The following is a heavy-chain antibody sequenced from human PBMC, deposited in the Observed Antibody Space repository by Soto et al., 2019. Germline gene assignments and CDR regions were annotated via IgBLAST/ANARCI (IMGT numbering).Heavy chain of an antibody. CDR1: GGTFSTYS. J-gene: IGHJ3*02. CDR2: IIPMLGIA. Sequence: QVQLVQSGAEVKKPGSSVKVSCKDSGGTFSTYSMFWVRQAPGQGLEWMGRIIPMLGIANYAQRFQDRVTITADKSTATAYLELSSLRSEDTALYYCTMGRWSGEAFDIWGQGTMVTVSS. V-gene: IGHV1-69*02. CDR3: TMGRWSGEAFDI. D-gene: IGHD2-15*01.